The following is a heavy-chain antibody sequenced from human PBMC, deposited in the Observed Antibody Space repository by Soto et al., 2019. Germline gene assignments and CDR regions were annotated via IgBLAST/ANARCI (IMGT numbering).Heavy chain of an antibody. CDR2: VSSAGKYI. CDR3: VVGYNGSRRNWFDP. CDR1: GFSFTSHT. D-gene: IGHD5-12*01. Sequence: PGGSLRLSCAASGFSFTSHTMHWVRQVSGKGLEWVASVSSAGKYIYYADSVKGRFTISRDNVNHTLFLQMSSLRAEGTAAYYCVVGYNGSRRNWFDPWGQGT. J-gene: IGHJ5*02. V-gene: IGHV3-30*04.